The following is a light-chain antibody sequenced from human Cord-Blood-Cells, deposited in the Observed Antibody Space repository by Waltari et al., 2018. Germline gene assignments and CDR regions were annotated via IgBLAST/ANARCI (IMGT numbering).Light chain of an antibody. V-gene: IGLV2-23*01. Sequence: QSALTQPASVSGSPGQSITISCTGTSSDVGSYNLVSWYQQNPGKAPKLMIYEGSKRPSGVSNRFSVSKSGNTASLTISGLQAEDEADYYCCSYAGSSTWVFGGGTKLTVL. CDR3: CSYAGSSTWV. CDR2: EGS. CDR1: SSDVGSYNL. J-gene: IGLJ3*02.